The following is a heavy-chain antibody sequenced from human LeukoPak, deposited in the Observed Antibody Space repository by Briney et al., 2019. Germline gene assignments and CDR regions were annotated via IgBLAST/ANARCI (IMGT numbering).Heavy chain of an antibody. V-gene: IGHV3-7*04. CDR1: GFTFSSYW. D-gene: IGHD1-1*01. CDR3: AREGAGTFDY. J-gene: IGHJ4*02. Sequence: GGSLRLSCAASGFTFSSYWMSWIRQAPGKGLEWVANIKQDGSDEYYVDSVKGRFTISRDNAKNSLSLQMNSLRAEDTAVYYCAREGAGTFDYRGQGTLVTVSS. CDR2: IKQDGSDE.